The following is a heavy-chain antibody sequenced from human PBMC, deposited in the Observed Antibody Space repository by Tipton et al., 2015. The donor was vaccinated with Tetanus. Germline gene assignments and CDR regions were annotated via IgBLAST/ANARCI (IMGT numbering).Heavy chain of an antibody. V-gene: IGHV3-23*03. CDR1: GFMFSRNW. J-gene: IGHJ4*02. Sequence: QLVQSGGGLVQPGGSLRLSCAASGFMFSRNWMSWVRQAPGKGLEWVSLMYGDGVSTFYADSVKGRFTISRDVSMNTLYLQMNNLRAEDTAVYYCARLTSWYFYYLDYWGQGTLATVSS. D-gene: IGHD6-13*01. CDR2: MYGDGVST. CDR3: ARLTSWYFYYLDY.